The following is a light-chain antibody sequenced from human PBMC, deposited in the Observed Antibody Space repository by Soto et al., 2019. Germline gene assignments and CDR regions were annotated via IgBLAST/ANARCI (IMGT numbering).Light chain of an antibody. J-gene: IGKJ1*01. Sequence: DIQMTQALSTLSESVGDRVTITCRASQSISSWLAWYQQKPGKAPKLLIYDASSLESGVPSRFSGSGSGTEFTLTISSLQPDDFATYYCQQYNSYWTFGQGTKVDIK. CDR2: DAS. CDR3: QQYNSYWT. CDR1: QSISSW. V-gene: IGKV1-5*01.